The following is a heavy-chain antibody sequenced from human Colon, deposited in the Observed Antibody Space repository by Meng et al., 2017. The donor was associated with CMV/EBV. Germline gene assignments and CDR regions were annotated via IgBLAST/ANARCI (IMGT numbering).Heavy chain of an antibody. D-gene: IGHD1-26*01. V-gene: IGHV3-7*01. J-gene: IGHJ4*01. CDR2: IKSDGTEK. Sequence: GESLKISCATSGFTFSVYWMNWVRQAPGRGLEWVANIKSDGTEKNYVDSVKGRFTISRDNARNSVFLQMNSLRVEDTAVYFCRRGHWDPVWGRGALVTVS. CDR1: GFTFSVYW. CDR3: RRGHWDPV.